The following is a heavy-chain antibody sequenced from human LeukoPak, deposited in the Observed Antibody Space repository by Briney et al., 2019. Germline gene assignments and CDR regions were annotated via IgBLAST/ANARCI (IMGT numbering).Heavy chain of an antibody. D-gene: IGHD5-18*01. CDR3: ARTSRVDTAMVRY. J-gene: IGHJ4*02. V-gene: IGHV5-51*01. Sequence: GESLRISCKGSGYSFTSYWIGWVRQMPGKGLEWMGIIYPGDSDTRYSPSFQGQVTISADKSISTAYLQWSSLTASDTAMYYCARTSRVDTAMVRYWGQGTLVTVSS. CDR2: IYPGDSDT. CDR1: GYSFTSYW.